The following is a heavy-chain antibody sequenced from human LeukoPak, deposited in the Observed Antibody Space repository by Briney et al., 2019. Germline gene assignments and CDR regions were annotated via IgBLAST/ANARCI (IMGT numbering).Heavy chain of an antibody. CDR2: MNPNSGNT. V-gene: IGHV1-8*03. CDR3: ARAGSGTWYYYYYMDV. Sequence: GASVKVSCKASGYTFTSYDINWVRQATGQGLEWMGWMNPNSGNTGYAQKFQGRVTITRNTSISTAYMELSSLRSEDTAVYYCARAGSGTWYYYYYMDVWGKGTTVTVSS. D-gene: IGHD3-10*01. CDR1: GYTFTSYD. J-gene: IGHJ6*03.